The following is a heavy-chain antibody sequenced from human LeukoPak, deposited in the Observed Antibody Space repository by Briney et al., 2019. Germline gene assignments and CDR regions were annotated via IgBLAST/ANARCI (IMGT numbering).Heavy chain of an antibody. CDR3: ARVRGYCSGGSCGGFDP. Sequence: GGSLRLSCAASGFTFSSYGMSWVRQAPGKGLEWVSAISGSGGSTYYADSVKGRFTISRDNAKNSLYLQMNSLRAEDTAVYYCARVRGYCSGGSCGGFDPWGQGTLVTVSS. D-gene: IGHD2-15*01. J-gene: IGHJ5*02. CDR2: ISGSGGST. V-gene: IGHV3-23*01. CDR1: GFTFSSYG.